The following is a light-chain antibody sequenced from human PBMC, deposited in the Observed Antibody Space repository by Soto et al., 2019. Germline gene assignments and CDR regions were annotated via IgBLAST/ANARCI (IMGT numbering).Light chain of an antibody. CDR3: QQYDNWPST. CDR1: QNVRTN. CDR2: GAS. V-gene: IGKV3-15*01. J-gene: IGKJ5*01. Sequence: EFEMTQSPDTLSVSPGEEATLSCRASQNVRTNYLAWYQQKPGQTPRLLIHGASTRAPGFPARFSGSGSGTDFTLTISSLQSEDFAVYYCQQYDNWPSTFGQG.